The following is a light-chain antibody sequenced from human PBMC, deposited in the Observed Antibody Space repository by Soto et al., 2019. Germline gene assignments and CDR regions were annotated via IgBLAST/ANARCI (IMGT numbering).Light chain of an antibody. Sequence: IPVAQSPSTLSGSLPFRITVASRASQSIRNDLGWYQQKPGKAPKLLIYAASSLQSGVPSRFSGSGSGTDFTLTISGLQSDHFAAYYCQHYHNCPWTFGQGTKVDIK. V-gene: IGKV1-6*01. J-gene: IGKJ1*01. CDR3: QHYHNCPWT. CDR1: QSIRND. CDR2: AAS.